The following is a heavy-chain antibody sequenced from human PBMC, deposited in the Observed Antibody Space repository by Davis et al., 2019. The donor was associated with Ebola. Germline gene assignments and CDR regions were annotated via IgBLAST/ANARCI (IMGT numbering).Heavy chain of an antibody. CDR2: ISGSGGST. CDR3: AKRRSAYSGSYYKSWVFDY. D-gene: IGHD1-26*01. CDR1: GFTFSSYA. Sequence: PGGSLRLSCAASGFTFSSYAMSWVRQAPGKGLEWVSAISGSGGSTYYADSVKGRFTISRDNSKNTLYLQMNSLRAEDTAVYYCAKRRSAYSGSYYKSWVFDYWGQGTLVTVSS. J-gene: IGHJ4*02. V-gene: IGHV3-23*01.